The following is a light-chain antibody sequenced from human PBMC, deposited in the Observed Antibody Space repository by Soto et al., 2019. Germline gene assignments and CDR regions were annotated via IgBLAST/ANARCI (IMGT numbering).Light chain of an antibody. CDR3: QQYNDYSWT. V-gene: IGKV1-5*03. CDR2: KAS. CDR1: QSISAL. Sequence: DIQMTQSPSTLSASVGDRVSINCRASQSISALLAWYQQRPGKAPRLLIYKASTLEIGVPSRFSGSGSGTEFTLTISSLQPDDVAIYYCQQYNDYSWTFGQGTKV. J-gene: IGKJ1*01.